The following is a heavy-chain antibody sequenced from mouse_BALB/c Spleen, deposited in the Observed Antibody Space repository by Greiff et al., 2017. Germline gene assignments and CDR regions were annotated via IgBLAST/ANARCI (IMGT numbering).Heavy chain of an antibody. CDR1: GFSLTSYG. Sequence: VQVVESGPGLVASSQSLSITCTVSGFSLTSYGVHWVRQPPGKGLEWLGVIWAGGSTNYNSALMSRLSISKDNSKSQVFLKMNSLQTDDTAMYYCARDANLYAMDYWGQGTSVTVSS. D-gene: IGHD4-1*01. CDR3: ARDANLYAMDY. V-gene: IGHV2-9*02. CDR2: IWAGGST. J-gene: IGHJ4*01.